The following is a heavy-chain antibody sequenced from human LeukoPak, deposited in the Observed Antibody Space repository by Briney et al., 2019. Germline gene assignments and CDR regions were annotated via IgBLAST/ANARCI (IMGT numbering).Heavy chain of an antibody. J-gene: IGHJ4*02. Sequence: SETLSLTCTVSGGSISSSSYYWGWIRQPPGKGLEWIGSIYYSGNTYYNPSLKSRVTISVDTSKNQFSLKLSSVTAADTAVYYCARRITIFGVVIAELDYYFDYWGQGTLVTVSS. CDR3: ARRITIFGVVIAELDYYFDY. CDR1: GGSISSSSYY. V-gene: IGHV4-39*01. D-gene: IGHD3-3*01. CDR2: IYYSGNT.